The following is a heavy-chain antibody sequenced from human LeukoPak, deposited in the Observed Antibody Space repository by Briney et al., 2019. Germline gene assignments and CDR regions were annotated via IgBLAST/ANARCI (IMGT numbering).Heavy chain of an antibody. CDR2: ISSSGSTI. CDR3: VRDFRFLDDY. CDR1: GFTFNSYE. Sequence: PGGSLRLSCAASGFTFNSYEMNWVRQAPGKGLEWVSYISSSGSTIYYADSVKGRFTISRDNAKNSLYLQMNSLRAEDTAVYYCVRDFRFLDDYWGQGTLVSVSS. V-gene: IGHV3-48*03. D-gene: IGHD3-3*01. J-gene: IGHJ4*02.